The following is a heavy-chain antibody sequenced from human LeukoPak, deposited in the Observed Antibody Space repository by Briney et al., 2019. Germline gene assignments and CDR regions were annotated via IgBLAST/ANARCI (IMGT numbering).Heavy chain of an antibody. CDR3: TTDANSSGYYHDFDH. CDR2: VKTKADGETT. V-gene: IGHV3-15*01. D-gene: IGHD3-22*01. Sequence: PGRSLRLSCAASGFTFSNAWMSWVSQAPGKGLEWVGRVKTKADGETTDYAAPVKGRFTISRDDSKNTLYLQMNSLKTEDTAVYYCTTDANSSGYYHDFDHWGQGTLVTVSS. J-gene: IGHJ4*02. CDR1: GFTFSNAW.